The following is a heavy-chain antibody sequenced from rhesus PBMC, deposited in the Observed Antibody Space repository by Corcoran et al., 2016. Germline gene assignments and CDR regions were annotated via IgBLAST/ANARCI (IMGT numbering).Heavy chain of an antibody. V-gene: IGHV2S1*01. CDR2: IYWNDDK. J-gene: IGHJ5-1*01. CDR3: ARGLANWSDYVARHRFDV. D-gene: IGHD1-7*02. CDR1: GFSISTFGIG. Sequence: QVTLKESGPALVKPTQTLTLTCTFSGFSISTFGIGVGWIRQPPGKALEWLVLIYWNDDKYYSTSLKSRLTISKDTSKNQVVLTMTNMDPVDTATYYCARGLANWSDYVARHRFDVWGQGLMVTVSS.